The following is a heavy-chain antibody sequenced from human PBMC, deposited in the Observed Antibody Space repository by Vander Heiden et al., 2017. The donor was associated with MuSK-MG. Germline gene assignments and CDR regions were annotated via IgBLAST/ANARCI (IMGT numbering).Heavy chain of an antibody. CDR1: GFTFSSYA. CDR3: AGSTGYQIPLDY. V-gene: IGHV3-23*01. D-gene: IGHD3-9*01. Sequence: EVQLLESGRGLVQPGGSLSLSCAASGFTFSSYAMGWVRQAPGKGLEWVSAISGSGGSTYYADSVKGRFTISRDNSKNTLYLQMNSLRAEDTAVYYCAGSTGYQIPLDYWGQGTLVTVSS. CDR2: ISGSGGST. J-gene: IGHJ4*02.